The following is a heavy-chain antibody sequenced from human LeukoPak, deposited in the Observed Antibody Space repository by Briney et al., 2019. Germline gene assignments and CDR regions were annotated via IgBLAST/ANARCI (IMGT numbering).Heavy chain of an antibody. V-gene: IGHV3-21*01. J-gene: IGHJ6*03. Sequence: GGSLRLSCAASGFTFSSYSMNWVRQAPGKGLEWVSSISSSSSYIYYADSVKGRFTFSRDNAKNSLYLQMNSLRAEDTAVYYCARVRGGYCSSTSCYAPLGYMDVWGKGTTVTVSS. D-gene: IGHD2-2*01. CDR1: GFTFSSYS. CDR2: ISSSSSYI. CDR3: ARVRGGYCSSTSCYAPLGYMDV.